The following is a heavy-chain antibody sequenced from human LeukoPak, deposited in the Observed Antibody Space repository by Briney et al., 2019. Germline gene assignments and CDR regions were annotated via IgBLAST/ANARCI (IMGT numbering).Heavy chain of an antibody. CDR3: ARDYCSSTSCLFDY. J-gene: IGHJ4*02. Sequence: ASVKVSCKASGYTFTGYHMHWVRQAPGQGLEWMGRINPNSGDTNYAQKFQGRVTMTKDTSISTAYMELSRLRSDDTAVYYCARDYCSSTSCLFDYWGQGTLVTVSS. CDR1: GYTFTGYH. D-gene: IGHD2-2*01. V-gene: IGHV1-2*06. CDR2: INPNSGDT.